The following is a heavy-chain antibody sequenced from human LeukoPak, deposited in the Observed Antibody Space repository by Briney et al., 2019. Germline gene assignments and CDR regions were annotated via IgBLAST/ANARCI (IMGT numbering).Heavy chain of an antibody. V-gene: IGHV1-69*13. Sequence: SVKVSCKASGGTFSSYAISWVRQAPGQGLEWMGGITPIFGTANYAQKFQGRVTITADESTSTAYMELSSLRSEDTAVYYCARGPYSSSWYGYWGQGTLVTVSS. CDR1: GGTFSSYA. D-gene: IGHD6-13*01. CDR2: ITPIFGTA. J-gene: IGHJ4*02. CDR3: ARGPYSSSWYGY.